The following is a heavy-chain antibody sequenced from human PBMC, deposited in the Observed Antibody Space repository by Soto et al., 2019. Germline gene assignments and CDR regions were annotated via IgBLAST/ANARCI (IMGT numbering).Heavy chain of an antibody. Sequence: EVQLVESGGGLVQPGGSLRLSCTASGFIVSDTYMNWVRQAPGKGLEWVSVISNRGDTHYADSVRGRFSLSRDIADNTLHLQMNNLRVEDTAVYYCAREPRSCGGGSCSIAGDAFDIWGQGTMVTVSS. CDR2: ISNRGDT. CDR3: AREPRSCGGGSCSIAGDAFDI. D-gene: IGHD2-15*01. CDR1: GFIVSDTY. V-gene: IGHV3-66*01. J-gene: IGHJ3*02.